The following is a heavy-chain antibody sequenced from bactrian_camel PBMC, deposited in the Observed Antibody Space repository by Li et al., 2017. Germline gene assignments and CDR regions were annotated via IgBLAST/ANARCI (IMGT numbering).Heavy chain of an antibody. V-gene: IGHV3S32*01. D-gene: IGHD2*01. Sequence: QLVESGGGSVQTGGSLRLTCVVSGHSRGSNCVGWCRLPPGRAPAEREGIAAIRRSGGETWYAGSVKGRFTISQDVAKNTLYLQMNNLKPEDTALYYCAARGPYCYTKLSVRDFTYWGQGTQVTVS. CDR2: IRRSGGET. CDR1: GHSRGSNC. CDR3: AARGPYCYTKLSVRDFTY. J-gene: IGHJ6*01.